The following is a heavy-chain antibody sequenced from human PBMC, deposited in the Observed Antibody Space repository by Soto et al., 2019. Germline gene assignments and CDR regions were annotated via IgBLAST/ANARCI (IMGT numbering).Heavy chain of an antibody. CDR2: IRSKANSYAT. J-gene: IGHJ3*01. D-gene: IGHD3-10*01. Sequence: EVQLVESGGGLVQPGGSLKLSCAASGFTFSGSAMHWVRQASGKGLEWVGRIRSKANSYATAYAASVKGRFTISRXISKNTSYLQMNSLKTEDTAVYYCASSACGSGSYPFWGQGTMVTVSS. CDR3: ASSACGSGSYPF. V-gene: IGHV3-73*02. CDR1: GFTFSGSA.